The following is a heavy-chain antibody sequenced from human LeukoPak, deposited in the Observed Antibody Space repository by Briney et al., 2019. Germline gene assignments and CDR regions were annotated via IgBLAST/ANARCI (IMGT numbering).Heavy chain of an antibody. V-gene: IGHV4-59*12. D-gene: IGHD1/OR15-1a*01. J-gene: IGHJ5*02. CDR2: IYYSGST. CDR1: GGSISSYY. CDR3: ARICTPNMFDP. Sequence: PSETLSLTCTVSGGSISSYYWSWIRQPPGKGLEWIGYIYYSGSTNYNPSLKSRVTISVDTSKNHFSLKLSSVTAADTAVYYCARICTPNMFDPWGQGTLVTVSS.